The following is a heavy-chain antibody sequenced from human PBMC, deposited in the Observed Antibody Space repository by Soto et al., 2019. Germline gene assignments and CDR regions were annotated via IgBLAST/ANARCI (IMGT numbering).Heavy chain of an antibody. CDR3: VKQAHVLDGVAFDY. V-gene: IGHV3-64D*06. CDR2: VSTSGRST. Sequence: PXGSLGVACSASGFMCVESAVYWVRQVPGKGLEAISAVSTSGRSTYYADSVKDRFTISRDNSKNTLFLQMGSLRPEDTAIYYCVKQAHVLDGVAFDYWGQGTQVTVSS. CDR1: GFMCVESA. J-gene: IGHJ4*02. D-gene: IGHD3-3*01.